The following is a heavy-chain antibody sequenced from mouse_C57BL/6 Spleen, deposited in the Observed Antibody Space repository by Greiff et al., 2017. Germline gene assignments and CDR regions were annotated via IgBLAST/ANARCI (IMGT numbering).Heavy chain of an antibody. Sequence: QVQLKQSGPGLVQPSQSLSITCTVSGFSLTSYGVHWVRQSPGKGLEWLGVIWSGGSTDYTAAFISRLSISKDNSKSQVFFKMNSLQADDTAIYYCARNLGYTWYFDVWGTGTTVTVSS. CDR1: GFSLTSYG. CDR3: ARNLGYTWYFDV. J-gene: IGHJ1*03. CDR2: IWSGGST. V-gene: IGHV2-2*01.